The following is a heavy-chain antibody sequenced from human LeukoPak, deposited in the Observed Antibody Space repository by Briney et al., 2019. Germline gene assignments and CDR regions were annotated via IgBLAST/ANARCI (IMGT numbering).Heavy chain of an antibody. CDR3: AREDYGGTNFDQ. CDR1: GFTLSDYF. D-gene: IGHD4-23*01. CDR2: ISKAGATI. J-gene: IGHJ4*02. V-gene: IGHV3-11*01. Sequence: GGSLRLSCAASGFTLSDYFMIWVRQVPGKGLQWVAYISKAGATIQHEDSVKGRFTISRDNAQNALYLQMNSLRVDDTGMYFCAREDYGGTNFDQWGQGTLVTVSS.